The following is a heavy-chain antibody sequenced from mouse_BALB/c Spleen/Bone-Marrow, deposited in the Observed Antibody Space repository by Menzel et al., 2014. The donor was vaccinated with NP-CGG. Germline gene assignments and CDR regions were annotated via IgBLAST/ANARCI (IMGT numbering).Heavy chain of an antibody. CDR2: INPSNGRT. CDR3: AREAYYGPDY. J-gene: IGHJ2*01. Sequence: VKLVESWAELVKPGASVKLSCKASGYTFTRYWMEWVKQRPGQGLEWIGEINPSNGRTNYNEKFKSKATLTVDKSSSTAYMQLSSLTSEDSAVYYCAREAYYGPDYWGQGTTLTVSS. D-gene: IGHD1-2*01. V-gene: IGHV1S81*02. CDR1: GYTFTRYW.